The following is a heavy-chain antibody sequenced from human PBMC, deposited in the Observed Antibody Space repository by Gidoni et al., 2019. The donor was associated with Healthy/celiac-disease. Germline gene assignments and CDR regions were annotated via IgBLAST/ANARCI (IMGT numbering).Heavy chain of an antibody. Sequence: EVQLVQSGAEEKQPGESLKISCKGSGYSLTRDWIGWGRQMHGKGLEWMGIVYPGDSETRYSPAFQGQVTTTADKSISTAYLQWSGLKASDTAMYYCASGDIWGDYWGQGTLVTVSS. D-gene: IGHD3-16*01. J-gene: IGHJ4*02. CDR1: GYSLTRDW. CDR3: ASGDIWGDY. CDR2: VYPGDSET. V-gene: IGHV5-51*03.